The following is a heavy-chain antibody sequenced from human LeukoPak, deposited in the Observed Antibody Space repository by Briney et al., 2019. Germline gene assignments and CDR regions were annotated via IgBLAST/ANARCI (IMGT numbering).Heavy chain of an antibody. CDR2: ISSNGGST. J-gene: IGHJ5*02. D-gene: IGHD5-12*01. V-gene: IGHV3-64D*06. CDR3: VKGPAGYEYPLNCFDP. CDR1: GFTFSSYA. Sequence: PGGSLRLSCSASGFTFSSYAMHWVRQAPGKGLECVSAISSNGGSTYYADSVKGRFTISRDNSKNTLYLQMSSLRAEDTAVYYCVKGPAGYEYPLNCFDPWGQGTLVIVSS.